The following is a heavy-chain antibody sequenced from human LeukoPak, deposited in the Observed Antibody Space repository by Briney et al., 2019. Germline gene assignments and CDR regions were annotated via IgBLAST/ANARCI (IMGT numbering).Heavy chain of an antibody. CDR3: ARDPAYCGGDCPTADAFDI. CDR1: GGTFSNYA. CDR2: INPSGGST. Sequence: ASVKASCKASGGTFSNYAISWVRQAPGQGLEWMGIINPSGGSTSYAQKFQGRVTMTRDMSTSTVYMELSSLRSEDTAVYYCARDPAYCGGDCPTADAFDIWGQGTMVTVSS. J-gene: IGHJ3*02. D-gene: IGHD2-21*02. V-gene: IGHV1-46*01.